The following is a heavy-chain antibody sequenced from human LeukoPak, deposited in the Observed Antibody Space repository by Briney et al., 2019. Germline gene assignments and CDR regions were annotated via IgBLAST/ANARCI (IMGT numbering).Heavy chain of an antibody. D-gene: IGHD1-26*01. Sequence: PGGSLRLSCAPSGFPFSSYDMNWVRQAPGKGLEWVSYIGSSGSTIYYADSVKGRFTISRDNAKNSLYLQMNSLRAEDTAVYYCARDYSGSHYEFDYWGQGTLVTVSS. CDR2: IGSSGSTI. CDR3: ARDYSGSHYEFDY. CDR1: GFPFSSYD. J-gene: IGHJ4*02. V-gene: IGHV3-48*03.